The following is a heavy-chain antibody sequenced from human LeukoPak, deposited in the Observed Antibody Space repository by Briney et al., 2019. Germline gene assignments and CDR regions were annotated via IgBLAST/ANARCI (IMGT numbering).Heavy chain of an antibody. D-gene: IGHD1-26*01. CDR1: GVTFHDYA. CDR3: TKDIAPGGADI. Sequence: GGTLRLSCAGSGVTFHDYAMYWVRQAPGEGLEWVSGIYWNSDRIDYADSVKGRFTISRDNAKNSLYLQMNSLRTEDTALYYSTKDIAPGGADIWGQGTMATVSS. V-gene: IGHV3-9*01. J-gene: IGHJ3*02. CDR2: IYWNSDRI.